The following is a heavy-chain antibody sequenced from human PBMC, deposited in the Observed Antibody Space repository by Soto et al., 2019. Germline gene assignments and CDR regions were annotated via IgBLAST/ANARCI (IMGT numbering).Heavy chain of an antibody. D-gene: IGHD3-22*01. V-gene: IGHV1-69*13. CDR1: GGTFSSYA. J-gene: IGHJ4*02. Sequence: GASVKVSCKASGGTFSSYAISWVRQAPGQGLEWMGGIIPIFGTANYAQKFQGRVTITADESTGTAYMELSSLRSEDTAVYYCARLTDYYDSSGYYPHFDYWGQGXLVTVYS. CDR2: IIPIFGTA. CDR3: ARLTDYYDSSGYYPHFDY.